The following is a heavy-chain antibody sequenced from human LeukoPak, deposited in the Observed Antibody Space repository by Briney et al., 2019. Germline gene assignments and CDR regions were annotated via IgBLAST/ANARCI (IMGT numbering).Heavy chain of an antibody. V-gene: IGHV3-23*01. CDR2: ISGSGYST. J-gene: IGHJ4*02. D-gene: IGHD1-26*01. Sequence: GGSLRLSCAASGFVFSSYAMSWVRQAPGKGLEWVSAISGSGYSTYYADSVKGRFTISRDNSKNTLYLQMNSLRAEDTAVYYCAKGVSGSYPFDHWGQGTLVTVSS. CDR3: AKGVSGSYPFDH. CDR1: GFVFSSYA.